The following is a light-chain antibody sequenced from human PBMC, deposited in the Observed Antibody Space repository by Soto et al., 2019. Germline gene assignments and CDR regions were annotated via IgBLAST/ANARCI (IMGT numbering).Light chain of an antibody. V-gene: IGLV1-51*01. CDR1: SSNIGNNY. CDR3: GTWDSSLSAEV. CDR2: DNN. Sequence: QSVLTQPPSVSAAPGQKVTISCSGASSNIGNNYVSWYQQFPRTAPKLLIYDNNKRPSGIPGRFSGSKSGTSATLGITGLQNGDEADYYCGTWDSSLSAEVFGTGTKLTVL. J-gene: IGLJ1*01.